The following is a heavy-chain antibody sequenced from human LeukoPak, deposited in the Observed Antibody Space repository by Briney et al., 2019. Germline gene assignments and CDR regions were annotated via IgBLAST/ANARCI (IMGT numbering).Heavy chain of an antibody. CDR1: GGSISSDSYY. Sequence: SETLSLTCTVSGGSISSDSYYWAWIRQPPGKGLEWIASIYYSGSTYYNPSLKSRVTISVDTSKNQFSLKLSSVTAADTAVYYCARMGYYDFWSGPYGMDVWGQGTTVTVSS. D-gene: IGHD3-3*01. CDR3: ARMGYYDFWSGPYGMDV. CDR2: IYYSGST. J-gene: IGHJ6*02. V-gene: IGHV4-39*07.